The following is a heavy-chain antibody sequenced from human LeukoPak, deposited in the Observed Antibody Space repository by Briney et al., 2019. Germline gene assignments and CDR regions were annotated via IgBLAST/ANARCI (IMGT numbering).Heavy chain of an antibody. J-gene: IGHJ4*02. CDR3: AKSQIERYYFDY. CDR2: ISSSSSTI. CDR1: GFIFSSYS. Sequence: GGSPRLSCAASGFIFSSYSMNWVRQAPGKGLEWVSYISSSSSTIYYADSVKGRFTISRDNSKNTLYLQMNSLRAEDTAVYYCAKSQIERYYFDYWGQGTLVTVSS. V-gene: IGHV3-48*01.